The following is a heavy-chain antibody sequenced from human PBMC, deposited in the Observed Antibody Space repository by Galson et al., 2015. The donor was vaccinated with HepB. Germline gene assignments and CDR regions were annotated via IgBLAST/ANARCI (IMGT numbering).Heavy chain of an antibody. D-gene: IGHD2-15*01. CDR3: ASDRGFHSDSPAY. Sequence: SLRLSCAASGFTFSSYGMHWVRQAPGKGLEWMGVIWYDGSNKYYADSVKGRFTISRDNSKNTLFLQMNSLRVEDTGIYYCASDRGFHSDSPAYWGQGTMVIVS. J-gene: IGHJ4*02. CDR1: GFTFSSYG. V-gene: IGHV3-33*01. CDR2: IWYDGSNK.